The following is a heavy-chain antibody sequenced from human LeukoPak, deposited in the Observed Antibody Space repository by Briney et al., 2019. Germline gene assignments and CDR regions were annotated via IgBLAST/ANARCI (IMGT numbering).Heavy chain of an antibody. V-gene: IGHV1-69*05. J-gene: IGHJ4*02. Sequence: GASVKVSCKASGGTFSSYAISWVRQAPGQGLEWMGRIIAIFGTANYAQKIQGRVTITTDESTSTAYMELSSLRSEDTAVYYCARDRYYDSSGLQFDYWGQGTLVTVSS. CDR2: IIAIFGTA. CDR1: GGTFSSYA. D-gene: IGHD3-22*01. CDR3: ARDRYYDSSGLQFDY.